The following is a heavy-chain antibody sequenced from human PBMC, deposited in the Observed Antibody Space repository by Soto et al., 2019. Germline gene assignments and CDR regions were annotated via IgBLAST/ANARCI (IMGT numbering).Heavy chain of an antibody. CDR2: ISGSGGST. Sequence: GGSLRLSCAASGFTFSSYAMSWVRQAPGNGLEWVSAISGSGGSTYYADSVKGRFTISRDNSKNTLYLQMNSLRAEDTAVYYCAKPSVPRPRKTVTFDFWGQGTLVPVSS. V-gene: IGHV3-23*01. J-gene: IGHJ5*01. CDR3: AKPSVPRPRKTVTFDF. D-gene: IGHD4-17*01. CDR1: GFTFSSYA.